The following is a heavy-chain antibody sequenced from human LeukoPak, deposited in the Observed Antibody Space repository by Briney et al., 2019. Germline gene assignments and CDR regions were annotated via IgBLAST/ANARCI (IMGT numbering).Heavy chain of an antibody. CDR3: ASESVPGTGDPYLFDY. D-gene: IGHD7-27*01. Sequence: ASVKVCCKASGYTFAGYYIHWVRQAPRQRLEWMGWINPNSGGTNYAQKFQGRVTMTRDTSISTAYMELSRLRSDDTAVYYCASESVPGTGDPYLFDYWGQGTLVTVSS. CDR1: GYTFAGYY. J-gene: IGHJ4*02. CDR2: INPNSGGT. V-gene: IGHV1-2*02.